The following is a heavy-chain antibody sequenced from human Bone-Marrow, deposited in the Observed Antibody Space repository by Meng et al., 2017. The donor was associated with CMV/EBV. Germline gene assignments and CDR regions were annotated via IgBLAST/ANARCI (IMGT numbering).Heavy chain of an antibody. V-gene: IGHV3-74*01. Sequence: GESLKISCAVPGFTFSSYWMHWVRQAPGKGLVWVSRINSDGSSTSYADSVKGRFTISRDNAENTLYLQMNSLRPEDTAVYYCASGVVPAAYVPSHPNGFDPWGQGTLVTVSS. CDR2: INSDGSST. J-gene: IGHJ5*02. D-gene: IGHD2-2*01. CDR3: ASGVVPAAYVPSHPNGFDP. CDR1: GFTFSSYW.